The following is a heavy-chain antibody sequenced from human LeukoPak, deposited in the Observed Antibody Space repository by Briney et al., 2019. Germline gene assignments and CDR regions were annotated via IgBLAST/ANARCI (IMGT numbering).Heavy chain of an antibody. J-gene: IGHJ4*02. CDR2: ISSTSSYI. CDR3: ARAGGYGDPPGY. Sequence: PGGSLRLSCAASGFTFSNYGMNWVRQTPDKGLEWVASISSTSSYIYYTDSVRGRFTISRDNTKNSLYLQMNSLRAEDTAAYYCARAGGYGDPPGYWGQGTLVTVSS. D-gene: IGHD4-17*01. V-gene: IGHV3-21*01. CDR1: GFTFSNYG.